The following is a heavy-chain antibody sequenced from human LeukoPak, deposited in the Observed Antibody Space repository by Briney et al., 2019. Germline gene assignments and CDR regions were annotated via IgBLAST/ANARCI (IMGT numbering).Heavy chain of an antibody. CDR1: GYTFTSYD. Sequence: GASVKVSCKASGYTFTSYDINWVRQATGQGLEWMGWMNPNSGNTGYAQKFQGRVTITRNTSISTAYMELSSLRSEDTAVYYCARPGHYYDSSGPNAFDIWGQGTMVTVSS. D-gene: IGHD3-22*01. CDR2: MNPNSGNT. CDR3: ARPGHYYDSSGPNAFDI. V-gene: IGHV1-8*03. J-gene: IGHJ3*02.